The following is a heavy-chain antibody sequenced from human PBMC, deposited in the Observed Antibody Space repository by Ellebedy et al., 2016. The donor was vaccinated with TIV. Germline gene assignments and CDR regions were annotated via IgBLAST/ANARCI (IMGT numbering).Heavy chain of an antibody. V-gene: IGHV1-18*04. CDR2: ISAYNGNT. CDR3: ASMVRGGMRGP. D-gene: IGHD3-10*01. J-gene: IGHJ5*02. Sequence: AASVKVSCKASGYTFTSYGISWVRQAPGQGLEWMGWISAYNGNTNYAQKLQGRVTMTTDTSTSTAYMELSSLRSEDTAVYYCASMVRGGMRGPWGQGTLVTVSS. CDR1: GYTFTSYG.